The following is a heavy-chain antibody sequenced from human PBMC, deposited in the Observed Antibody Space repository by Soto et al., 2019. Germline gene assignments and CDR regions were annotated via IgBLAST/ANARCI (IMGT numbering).Heavy chain of an antibody. CDR1: GGSISTSNW. Sequence: PETLSLTCAVSGGSISTSNWWSWVRQPPGKGLEWIGEVYRTGSTNYNPSLESRLTISVDKSKNQFSLKLTSVTAADTAVYYCARARATIAAAASFDCWGQGTLVTVS. CDR3: ARARATIAAAASFDC. J-gene: IGHJ4*02. CDR2: VYRTGST. V-gene: IGHV4-4*03. D-gene: IGHD6-13*01.